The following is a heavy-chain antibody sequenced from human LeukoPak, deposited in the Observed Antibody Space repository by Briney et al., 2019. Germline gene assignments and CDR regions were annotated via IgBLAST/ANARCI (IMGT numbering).Heavy chain of an antibody. V-gene: IGHV3-23*01. CDR3: AKGSRGSCRGAYRYSFDN. D-gene: IGHD2-21*01. J-gene: IGHJ4*02. CDR2: ISGSGGST. CDR1: RFTFSSYG. Sequence: GGSLRLSCAASRFTFSSYGMNWVRQAPGKGLEWVSAISGSGGSTYYADSVKGRFTISRVNSRNTLYLQMNRLRVEDTAVYYCAKGSRGSCRGAYRYSFDNWGQGAVVTVSS.